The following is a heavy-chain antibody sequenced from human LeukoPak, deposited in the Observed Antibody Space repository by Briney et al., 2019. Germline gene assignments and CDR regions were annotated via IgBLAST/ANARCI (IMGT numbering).Heavy chain of an antibody. J-gene: IGHJ5*02. CDR2: IIPIFGTA. D-gene: IGHD3-10*01. CDR1: GGTFSSYA. V-gene: IGHV1-69*01. CDR3: ARVVYDWVIYSWFDP. Sequence: ASVKVSCKASGGTFSSYAISWVRQAPGQGLEWMGGIIPIFGTAKSAQKFQGSVTITAEESTRTPYMELCSLRSEDTAAYDCARVVYDWVIYSWFDPWGQGTLVTVSS.